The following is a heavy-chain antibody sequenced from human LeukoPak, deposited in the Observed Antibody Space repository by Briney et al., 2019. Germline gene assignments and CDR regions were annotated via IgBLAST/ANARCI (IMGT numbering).Heavy chain of an antibody. J-gene: IGHJ4*02. CDR3: ARVLKDSSSTDYYFDY. CDR2: IRSGGSYI. Sequence: GGSLRLSCAASGFTFSTYSLDWDRQAPGKGLEWVSSIRSGGSYIYYADSVKGRFTISRDNAKNSLYLQMNSLRAEDTAVYYCARVLKDSSSTDYYFDYWGQGTLVTVSS. D-gene: IGHD6-6*01. CDR1: GFTFSTYS. V-gene: IGHV3-21*01.